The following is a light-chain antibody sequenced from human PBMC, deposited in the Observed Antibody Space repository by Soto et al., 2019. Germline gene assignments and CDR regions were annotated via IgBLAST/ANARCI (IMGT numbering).Light chain of an antibody. CDR3: QQYDRSPL. CDR2: GAS. V-gene: IGKV3-20*01. J-gene: IGKJ4*01. Sequence: EIVLTQSPGTLSLSPGERATLSCRASQSVANSHLAWYQQKPGQAPRLVIYGASFRATGIPDRFSGSGSGTDFTLNISRLQPEDFAVYYCQQYDRSPLFGGGTKVEF. CDR1: QSVANSH.